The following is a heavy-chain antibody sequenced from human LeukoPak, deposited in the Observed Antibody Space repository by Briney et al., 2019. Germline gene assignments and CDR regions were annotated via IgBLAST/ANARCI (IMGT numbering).Heavy chain of an antibody. CDR3: AREQMYFYDSSGPILEH. J-gene: IGHJ1*01. V-gene: IGHV1-69*01. CDR2: IIPTFGTP. Sequence: SVTVSCKSSGGTFTRYALNWVRQAPGQGLEWMGAIIPTFGTPNYAQKFQGRLTITADESTTTAYMELSSLRSEDTAVYYCAREQMYFYDSSGPILEHWGQGTLVTVSS. CDR1: GGTFTRYA. D-gene: IGHD3-22*01.